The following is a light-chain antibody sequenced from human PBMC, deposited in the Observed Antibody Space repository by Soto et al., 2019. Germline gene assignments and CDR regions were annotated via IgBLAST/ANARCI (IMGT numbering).Light chain of an antibody. J-gene: IGKJ2*01. Sequence: DIQMTQSPSPLSASVGDRVTISCRASQSLGRRLTWYQQKPGEAPKLLIYETSNLQNGVPSRFSGSGSETDFTLTINSLQPEDFATYYCQQSFGPPYTFGQGTKLE. CDR1: QSLGRR. V-gene: IGKV1-39*01. CDR2: ETS. CDR3: QQSFGPPYT.